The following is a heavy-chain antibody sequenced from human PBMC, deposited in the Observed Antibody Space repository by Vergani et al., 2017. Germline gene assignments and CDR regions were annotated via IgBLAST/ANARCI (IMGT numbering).Heavy chain of an antibody. D-gene: IGHD6-19*01. V-gene: IGHV3-23*01. Sequence: EVQLLESGGGLVQPWGSLRLSCAASGFILSNYDMSWVRQAPGKGLEWVSAISGSSGSTYYADSVKGRFTISRDNSKNTLYLQMNSLRAEDTAVYYCAKDRGSGWYVVVDYWGQGTLVTVSS. CDR1: GFILSNYD. J-gene: IGHJ4*02. CDR3: AKDRGSGWYVVVDY. CDR2: ISGSSGST.